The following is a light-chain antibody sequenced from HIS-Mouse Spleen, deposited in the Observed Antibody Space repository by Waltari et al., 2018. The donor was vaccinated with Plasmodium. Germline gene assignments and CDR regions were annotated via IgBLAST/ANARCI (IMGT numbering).Light chain of an antibody. CDR1: RSDVGSFNL. J-gene: IGLJ2*01. V-gene: IGLV2-23*03. CDR3: CSYAGSSTFVV. CDR2: AGS. Sequence: QSALTQPASVSGSPGQSIPIPCTGTRSDVGSFNLVSWYQQHPGKAPKLMIYAGSKRPSGVSNRFSGSKSGNTASLTISGLQAEDEADYYCCSYAGSSTFVVFGGGTKLTVL.